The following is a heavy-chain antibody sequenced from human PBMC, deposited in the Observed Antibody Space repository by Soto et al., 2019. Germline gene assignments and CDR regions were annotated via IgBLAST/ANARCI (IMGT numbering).Heavy chain of an antibody. CDR2: IYYSGNT. V-gene: IGHV4-59*01. D-gene: IGHD3-10*01. J-gene: IGHJ4*02. Sequence: SETLSLTCTVSGVSISSYYWSWIRQPPGKGLEWIGNIYYSGNTNYNPSLESRVTISADTSKKQISLKLSSVTAADTAVYYCARQRYYGSGSYSFDYWGQGTLVTVSS. CDR3: ARQRYYGSGSYSFDY. CDR1: GVSISSYY.